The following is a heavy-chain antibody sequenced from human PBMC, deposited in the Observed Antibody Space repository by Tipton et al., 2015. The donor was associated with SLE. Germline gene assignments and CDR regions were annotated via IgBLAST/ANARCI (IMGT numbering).Heavy chain of an antibody. V-gene: IGHV4-59*08. Sequence: TLSLTCTVSGGSISSHYWSWIRQPPGKGLEWIGYIYYSGSTYYNPSLKSRVTISVDTSKNQFSLKLSSVTAADTAVYYCARGEGILDYWGQGTLVTVSS. CDR1: GGSISSHY. J-gene: IGHJ4*02. CDR2: IYYSGST. CDR3: ARGEGILDY. D-gene: IGHD5-18*01.